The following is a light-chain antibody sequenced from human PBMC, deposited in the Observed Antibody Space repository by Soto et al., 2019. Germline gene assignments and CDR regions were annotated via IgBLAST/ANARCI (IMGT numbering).Light chain of an antibody. CDR2: GAF. Sequence: EILLTQSPGTLSLSPGERATLSCRASQSVSSSYLAWYQQKTGQAPRILIYGAFNRDTGIPDRFSGIGSGTDCTLTFSRLEPEDFAVYYCQQYGSSPGAFGQGTKVDIK. J-gene: IGKJ1*01. CDR3: QQYGSSPGA. V-gene: IGKV3-20*01. CDR1: QSVSSSY.